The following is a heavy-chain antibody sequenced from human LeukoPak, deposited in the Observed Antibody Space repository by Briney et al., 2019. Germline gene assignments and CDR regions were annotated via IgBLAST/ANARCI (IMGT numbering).Heavy chain of an antibody. Sequence: GGSLRLSCAASGFTFSSHWLSWVRQAPGKGLEWVANIKTDGSDKNYVDSVKGRFTISRDNAQNSVYLQMSSQRGEDTAVYYCARDVGGSLDYWGQGTLVTVSS. CDR2: IKTDGSDK. D-gene: IGHD1-26*01. J-gene: IGHJ4*02. CDR3: ARDVGGSLDY. V-gene: IGHV3-7*01. CDR1: GFTFSSHW.